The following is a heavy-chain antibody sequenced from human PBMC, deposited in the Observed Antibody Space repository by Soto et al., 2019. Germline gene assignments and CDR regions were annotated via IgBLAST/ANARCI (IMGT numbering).Heavy chain of an antibody. D-gene: IGHD5-12*01. CDR3: SIPEVATPKSDY. V-gene: IGHV3-30-3*01. CDR1: GFTFSSYA. CDR2: ISYDGSNK. Sequence: QVQLVESGGGVVQPGRSLRLSCAASGFTFSSYAMHWVRQAPGKGLEWVAVISYDGSNKYYADSVKGRFTISRDNSKNTLYLQMNSLRAEDTAVYYCSIPEVATPKSDYWGQGTLVTVSS. J-gene: IGHJ4*02.